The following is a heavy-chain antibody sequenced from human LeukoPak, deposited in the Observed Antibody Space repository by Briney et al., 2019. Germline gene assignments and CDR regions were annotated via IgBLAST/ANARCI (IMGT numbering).Heavy chain of an antibody. V-gene: IGHV3-48*03. Sequence: PGGSLRLSCAASGFTFSNYEMNWVRQAAGKGLEWVSYITSSGGTIYYADSVKGRFTISRDNAKNSLYLQMHSLRAEDTAVYYCASRPPPSRGPYDYWGQGTLVTVSS. CDR2: ITSSGGTI. CDR3: ASRPPPSRGPYDY. CDR1: GFTFSNYE. J-gene: IGHJ4*02. D-gene: IGHD3-10*01.